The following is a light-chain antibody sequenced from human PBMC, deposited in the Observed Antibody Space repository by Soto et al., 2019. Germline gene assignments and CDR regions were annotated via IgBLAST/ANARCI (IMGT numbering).Light chain of an antibody. CDR2: LGS. V-gene: IGKV2-28*01. CDR1: QSLLQSNGYNY. CDR3: MQPLQTPRT. Sequence: EIVLTQSPLSLPVTPGEPASISCRSSQSLLQSNGYNYLDWYLQKPGQSPKLLIYLGSHRASGVPDRFSGSGSGTDFTLKISRVEAEDVGVYYCMQPLQTPRTCGHRTRVEIQ. J-gene: IGKJ1*01.